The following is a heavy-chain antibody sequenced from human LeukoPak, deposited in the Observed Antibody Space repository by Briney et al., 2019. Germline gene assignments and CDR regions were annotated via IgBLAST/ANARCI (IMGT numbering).Heavy chain of an antibody. J-gene: IGHJ6*04. V-gene: IGHV1-2*04. CDR2: LNPNSGGT. CDR1: GYTLTGYY. D-gene: IGHD3-10*01. CDR3: ARGRRIKAMVRGVITDYYGMDV. Sequence: ASVKVSCKASGYTLTGYYMHWVRQAPGQGLEWMGWLNPNSGGTNYAQKFQGWVTMTRDTSISTAYMELSRLRSDDTAVYYCARGRRIKAMVRGVITDYYGMDVWGKGTTVTVSS.